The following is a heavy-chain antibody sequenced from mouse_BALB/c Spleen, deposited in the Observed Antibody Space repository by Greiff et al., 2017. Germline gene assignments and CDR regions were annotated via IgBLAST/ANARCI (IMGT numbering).Heavy chain of an antibody. D-gene: IGHD2-1*01. J-gene: IGHJ4*01. V-gene: IGHV1S137*01. Sequence: VKLQESGAELVRPGVSVKISCKGSGYTFTDYAMHWVKQSHAKSLEWIGVISTYYGDASYNQKFKGKATMTVDKSSSTAYMELARLTSEDSAIYYCARENYGNWGDYWGQGTSVTVSS. CDR3: ARENYGNWGDY. CDR2: ISTYYGDA. CDR1: GYTFTDYA.